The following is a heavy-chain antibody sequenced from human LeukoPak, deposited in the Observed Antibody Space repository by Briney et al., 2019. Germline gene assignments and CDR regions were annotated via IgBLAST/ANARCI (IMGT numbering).Heavy chain of an antibody. V-gene: IGHV1-69*13. CDR1: GGTFSSYA. CDR3: ARGPLDYDSSGYFDY. D-gene: IGHD3-22*01. Sequence: SVKVSCKASGGTFSSYAISWVRQAPGQGLEWMGGIIPIFGTANYAQKFQGRVTITADESTSTAYMELSSLRSEDTAVYYCARGPLDYDSSGYFDYWGQGTLVTVSS. CDR2: IIPIFGTA. J-gene: IGHJ4*02.